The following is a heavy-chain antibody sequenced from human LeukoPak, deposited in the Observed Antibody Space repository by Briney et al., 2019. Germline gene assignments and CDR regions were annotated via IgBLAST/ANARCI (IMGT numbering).Heavy chain of an antibody. J-gene: IGHJ4*02. CDR2: INPNSGGT. CDR3: ARDALYYYDSSGYYDFDY. CDR1: GYTFTGYY. D-gene: IGHD3-22*01. V-gene: IGHV1-2*02. Sequence: ASVKVSCKASGYTFTGYYMHWVRQAPGQGLEWMGWINPNSGGTNYAQKFQGRVTMTRDTSISTAYMELSRLRSDDTAVYYCARDALYYYDSSGYYDFDYWGQGTLVTVSS.